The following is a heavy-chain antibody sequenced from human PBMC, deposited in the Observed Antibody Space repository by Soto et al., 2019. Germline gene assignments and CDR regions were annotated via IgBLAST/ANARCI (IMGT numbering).Heavy chain of an antibody. CDR2: ISYDGSNK. CDR3: AKDRIAAAGTLDY. V-gene: IGHV3-30*18. D-gene: IGHD6-13*01. CDR1: GFTFSSYG. J-gene: IGHJ4*02. Sequence: PGGSLRLSCAASGFTFSSYGMHWVRQAPGKGLEWVAVISYDGSNKYYADSVKGRFTISRDNSKNTLYLQMNSLRAEDTAVYYCAKDRIAAAGTLDYWGQGTLVIVSS.